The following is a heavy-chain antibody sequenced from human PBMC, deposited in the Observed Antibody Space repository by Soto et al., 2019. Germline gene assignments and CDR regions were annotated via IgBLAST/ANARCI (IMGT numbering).Heavy chain of an antibody. J-gene: IGHJ3*02. CDR3: AVIAVAGKDDAFDI. D-gene: IGHD6-19*01. CDR1: GYTFTSYG. V-gene: IGHV1-18*01. Sequence: ASVKVSCKASGYTFTSYGISWVRQAPGQGLEWMGWISAYNGNTNYAQKLQGRDNMTTDTSTSTAYMELRSLRSDDTAVYYCAVIAVAGKDDAFDIWGQGTMVTVSS. CDR2: ISAYNGNT.